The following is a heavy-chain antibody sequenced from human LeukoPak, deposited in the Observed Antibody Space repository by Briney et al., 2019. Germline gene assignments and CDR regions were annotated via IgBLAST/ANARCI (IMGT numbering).Heavy chain of an antibody. CDR2: ISGSGGST. V-gene: IGHV3-23*01. CDR3: AKEYFDWLSPFQH. D-gene: IGHD3-9*01. J-gene: IGHJ1*01. CDR1: GFTFNNYA. Sequence: PGGSLRLSCAASGFTFNNYALSWVRQAPGKGLEWVSAISGSGGSTYYADSVKGRFTISRDNSKNTLYLQMCSLRAEDTAVYYCAKEYFDWLSPFQHWGQGTLVTVSS.